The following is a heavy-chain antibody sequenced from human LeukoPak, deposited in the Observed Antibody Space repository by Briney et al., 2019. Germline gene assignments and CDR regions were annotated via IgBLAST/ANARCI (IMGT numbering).Heavy chain of an antibody. V-gene: IGHV4-34*01. CDR1: GFTFSSYA. CDR2: INHSGST. CDR3: ARGHVGSYVYYYYYGMDV. D-gene: IGHD5-18*01. Sequence: PGGSLRLSCAASGFTFSSYAMSWVRQAPGKGLEWIGEINHSGSTNYNPSLKSRVTISVDTSRNQFSLRLSSVTVADTAVYYCARGHVGSYVYYYYYGMDVWGQGTTVTVSS. J-gene: IGHJ6*02.